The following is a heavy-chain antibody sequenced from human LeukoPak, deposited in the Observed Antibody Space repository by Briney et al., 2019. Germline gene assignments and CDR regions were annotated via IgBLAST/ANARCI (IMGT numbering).Heavy chain of an antibody. CDR3: ARAWRFLEWLLSGPEYYYYYYGMDV. V-gene: IGHV4-34*01. CDR1: GGSFSGYY. CDR2: INHSGST. Sequence: SETLSLTCAVYGGSFSGYYWSWIRQPPGKGLEWIGEINHSGSTNYNPSLKSRVTISVDTSKNQFSLKLSSVTAADTAVYYCARAWRFLEWLLSGPEYYYYYYGMDVWGQGTTVTVSS. J-gene: IGHJ6*02. D-gene: IGHD3-3*01.